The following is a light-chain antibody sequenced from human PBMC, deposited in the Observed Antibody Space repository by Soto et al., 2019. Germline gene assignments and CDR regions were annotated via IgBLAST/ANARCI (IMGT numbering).Light chain of an antibody. Sequence: EIVLTLSPATLSLSPGERATLSCRASQTVGSFLAWYQQKPGQAPRLLIYGASNRATGIPARFSGSGSGTEFSLTISSLEPEDFAVYYCQQRSSWPLTFGGGTKVEIK. CDR2: GAS. J-gene: IGKJ4*01. CDR3: QQRSSWPLT. CDR1: QTVGSF. V-gene: IGKV3-11*01.